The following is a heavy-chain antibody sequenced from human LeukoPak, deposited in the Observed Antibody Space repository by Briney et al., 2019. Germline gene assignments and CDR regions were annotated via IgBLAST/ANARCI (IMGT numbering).Heavy chain of an antibody. CDR1: GGSISSSSYY. CDR2: IYTSGST. V-gene: IGHV4-39*07. CDR3: ARDFGGGGYCSSTSCPQAIYYYYYMDV. Sequence: SETLSLTCTVSGGSISSSSYYWGWIRQPPGKGLEWIGSIYTSGSTNYNPSLKSRVTMSVDTSKNQFSLKLSSVTAADTAVYYCARDFGGGGYCSSTSCPQAIYYYYYMDVWGKGTTVTVSS. J-gene: IGHJ6*03. D-gene: IGHD2-2*01.